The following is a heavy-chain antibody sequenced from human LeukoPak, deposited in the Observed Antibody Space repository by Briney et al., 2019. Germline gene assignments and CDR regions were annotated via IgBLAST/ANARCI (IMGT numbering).Heavy chain of an antibody. CDR1: GYSISSGYY. CDR2: IYHSGST. V-gene: IGHV4-38-2*02. Sequence: PSETLSLTCTVSGYSISSGYYWGWIRQPPGKGLEWIGSIYHSGSTYYNPSLKSRVTISVDTSKNQFSLKLSSVTAADTAVYYCASGPFAVAVFDYWGQGTLVTVSS. J-gene: IGHJ4*02. CDR3: ASGPFAVAVFDY. D-gene: IGHD6-19*01.